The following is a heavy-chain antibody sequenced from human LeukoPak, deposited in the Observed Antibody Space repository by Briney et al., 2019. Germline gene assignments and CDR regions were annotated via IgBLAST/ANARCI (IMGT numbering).Heavy chain of an antibody. CDR3: ASEYYDILTGYY. D-gene: IGHD3-9*01. CDR2: ISYDGSNK. V-gene: IGHV3-30*03. J-gene: IGHJ4*02. CDR1: GFTFSSYG. Sequence: GGSLRLSCAASGFTFSSYGMHWVRQAPGKGLEWVAVISYDGSNKYYADSVKGRFTISRDNSKNTLYLQMNSLRAEDTAVYYCASEYYDILTGYYWGQGTLVTVSS.